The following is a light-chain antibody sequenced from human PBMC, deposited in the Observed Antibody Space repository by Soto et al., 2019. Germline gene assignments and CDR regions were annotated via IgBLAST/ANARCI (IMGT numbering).Light chain of an antibody. CDR1: QSVTSN. CDR3: QQYNNWPRWT. CDR2: GAS. V-gene: IGKV3-15*01. Sequence: EIVLTQSPCTLPLSPGERATLSCRASQSVTSNYLAWYQHKPGPAHRLLIHGASARATGIPVRFSGSGSGTEFTLTLSSLRSEDFAVYFCQQYNNWPRWTFGQGTKVDIK. J-gene: IGKJ1*01.